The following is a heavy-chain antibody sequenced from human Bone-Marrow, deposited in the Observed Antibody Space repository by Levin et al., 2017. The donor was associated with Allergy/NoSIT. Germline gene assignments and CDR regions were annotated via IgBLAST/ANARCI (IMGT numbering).Heavy chain of an antibody. CDR2: IYSGGST. V-gene: IGHV3-53*01. Sequence: GGSLRLSCAASGFTVSSNYMSWVRQAPGKGLEWVSVIYSGGSTYYADSVKGRFTISRDNSKNTLYLQMNSLRAEDTAVYYCARIKEYSSSSEFDYWGQGTLVTVSS. D-gene: IGHD6-6*01. CDR3: ARIKEYSSSSEFDY. CDR1: GFTVSSNY. J-gene: IGHJ4*02.